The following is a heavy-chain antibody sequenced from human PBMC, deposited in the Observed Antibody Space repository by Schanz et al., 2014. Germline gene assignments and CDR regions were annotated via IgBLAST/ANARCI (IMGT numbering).Heavy chain of an antibody. V-gene: IGHV1-69*02. CDR2: IIPVLNIA. Sequence: QLQLVQSGAEAKKPGSSVKVSCKLSGGTFSSYTISWMRQAPGQGLEWMGKIIPVLNIATYAQRFQGRVSITADTSTNTAYMELTSLRSEDTAVYYCARLGTGMAVAGSVIDSYYCYMDVWGEGTTVTVSS. J-gene: IGHJ6*03. CDR3: ARLGTGMAVAGSVIDSYYCYMDV. D-gene: IGHD6-19*01. CDR1: GGTFSSYT.